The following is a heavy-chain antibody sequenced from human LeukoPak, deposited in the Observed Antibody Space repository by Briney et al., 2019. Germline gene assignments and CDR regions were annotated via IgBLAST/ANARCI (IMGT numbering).Heavy chain of an antibody. CDR1: GFTFSDYY. CDR3: ARLITQATYYFDY. J-gene: IGHJ4*02. Sequence: GGSLRLSCAASGFTFSDYYMSWIRQAPGKGLEGVSYISSSGSTIYYADSVKGRFTISRDNAKNSLYLQMNSLRAEDTAVYYCARLITQATYYFDYWGQGTLVTVSS. CDR2: ISSSGSTI. V-gene: IGHV3-11*01. D-gene: IGHD1-26*01.